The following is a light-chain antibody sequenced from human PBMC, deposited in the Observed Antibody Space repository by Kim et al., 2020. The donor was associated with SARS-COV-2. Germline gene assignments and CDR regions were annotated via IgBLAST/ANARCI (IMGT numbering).Light chain of an antibody. Sequence: PGRTVPLYFASSPCAVTCGYYPNWFQQKPGQATRSLIYSTIYKLSWTTARFSGSLLGGTAALILLCVQPEDEAEYYCLLYYGGVYVFGAGTKVTVL. CDR2: STI. J-gene: IGLJ1*01. CDR3: LLYYGGVYV. V-gene: IGLV7-43*01. CDR1: PCAVTCGYY.